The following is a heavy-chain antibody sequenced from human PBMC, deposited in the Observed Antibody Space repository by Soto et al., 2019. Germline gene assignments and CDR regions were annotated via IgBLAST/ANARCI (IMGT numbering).Heavy chain of an antibody. CDR2: IYYSGGT. V-gene: IGHV4-31*03. CDR1: VGSISSGCYY. J-gene: IGHJ4*02. CDR3: ARAPLDPDV. Sequence: QVQLQESVPGLVKPSQTLSLTCTVSVGSISSGCYYWSWILQHPGKGLEWIGYIYYSGGTYYNPSLESRVTISVDTSKNQFSLKLSSVTAADTAVYYGARAPLDPDVWCQGTRVTFSS.